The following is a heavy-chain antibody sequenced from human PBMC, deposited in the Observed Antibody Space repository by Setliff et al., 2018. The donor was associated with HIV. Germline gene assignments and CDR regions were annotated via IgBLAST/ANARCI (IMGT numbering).Heavy chain of an antibody. CDR2: IKEDGSEK. CDR3: AGDRPSAYYDFWSGYSGGHYDAFDI. V-gene: IGHV3-7*01. D-gene: IGHD3-3*01. CDR1: GFTFSSYW. J-gene: IGHJ3*02. Sequence: GESLKISCAASGFTFSSYWMSWVRQAQGKGLEWVANIKEDGSEKYYVDSVKGRFTISRDNAKNSLYLQMHNRRAEDTAVYYCAGDRPSAYYDFWSGYSGGHYDAFDIWGQGTIVTVSS.